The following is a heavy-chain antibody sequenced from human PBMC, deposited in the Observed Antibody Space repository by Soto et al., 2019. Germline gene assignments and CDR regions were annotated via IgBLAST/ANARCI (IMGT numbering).Heavy chain of an antibody. CDR1: GYTFTSYY. D-gene: IGHD2-8*02. CDR2: VNPNSGGS. J-gene: IGHJ5*02. Sequence: ASVKVSCKASGYTFTSYYMHWVRQAPGQGLEWIGWVNPNSGGSNSAQKFQGWVTMTRDTSTNTAYMELSSLKSDDTAVYYCAGAAFCTGGRCHNWFDPWGQGSLVTVSS. CDR3: AGAAFCTGGRCHNWFDP. V-gene: IGHV1-2*04.